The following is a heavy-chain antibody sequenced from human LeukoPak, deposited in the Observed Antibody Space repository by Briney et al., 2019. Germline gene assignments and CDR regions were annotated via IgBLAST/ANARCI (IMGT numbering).Heavy chain of an antibody. CDR3: TTAGDYLKVCVY. V-gene: IGHV3-15*01. CDR2: IKSKTDGGTT. D-gene: IGHD4-17*01. CDR1: GFTFSNAW. Sequence: GGSLRLSCAASGFTFSNAWMSWVRQAPGKGLEWVGRIKSKTDGGTTDYAAPVKGRFTISRDDSKNTLYLQRNSLKTEDTAVYYCTTAGDYLKVCVYWGQGTLVTVSS. J-gene: IGHJ4*02.